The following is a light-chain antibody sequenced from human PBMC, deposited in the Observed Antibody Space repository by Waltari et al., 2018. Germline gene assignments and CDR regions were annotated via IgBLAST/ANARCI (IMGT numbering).Light chain of an antibody. V-gene: IGLV2-14*03. CDR1: SSDVDDNNS. CDR2: DVT. Sequence: QSALTQPASVSGSPGQSIAISCTGTSSDVDDNNSGSWYQHHPGKAPKLIIYDVTERPSGVSNRFSGSKSGNTASLTISGLQPEDEADFYCSSYTSRSTWVFGGGTKLTVL. J-gene: IGLJ3*02. CDR3: SSYTSRSTWV.